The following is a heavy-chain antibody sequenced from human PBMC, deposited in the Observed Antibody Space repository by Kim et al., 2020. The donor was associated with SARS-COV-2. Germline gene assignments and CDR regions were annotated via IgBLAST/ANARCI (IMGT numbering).Heavy chain of an antibody. D-gene: IGHD3-10*01. Sequence: SVKVSCKASGGTFSSYAISWVRQAPGQGLEWMGGIIPIFGTANYAQKFQGRVTITADESTSTAYMELSSLRSEDTAVYYCAEYPVRGVIENDYWGQGTLVTVSS. CDR3: AEYPVRGVIENDY. V-gene: IGHV1-69*13. CDR2: IIPIFGTA. CDR1: GGTFSSYA. J-gene: IGHJ4*02.